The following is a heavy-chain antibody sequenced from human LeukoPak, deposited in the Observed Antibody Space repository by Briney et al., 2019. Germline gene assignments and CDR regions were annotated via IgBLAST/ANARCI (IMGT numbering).Heavy chain of an antibody. Sequence: SETLSLTCTVSGGSISSGGYYWSWVRQHPGKGLEWIGYIYYSGSTYYNPSLKSRVTISVDTSKNQFSLKLSSVPAADPAFFYCARAPPIYSGYARDYWGQGTLVTVSS. D-gene: IGHD5-12*01. CDR1: GGSISSGGYY. CDR3: ARAPPIYSGYARDY. V-gene: IGHV4-31*03. CDR2: IYYSGST. J-gene: IGHJ4*02.